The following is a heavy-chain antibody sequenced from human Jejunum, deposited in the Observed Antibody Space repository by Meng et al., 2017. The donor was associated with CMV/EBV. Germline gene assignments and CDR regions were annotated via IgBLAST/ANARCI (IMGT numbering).Heavy chain of an antibody. CDR2: TNTDTGKP. J-gene: IGHJ5*02. D-gene: IGHD6-13*01. CDR1: GYTFTRYD. CDR3: ARDRGSSGWSNWFDP. V-gene: IGHV7-4-1*02. Sequence: HVQRVKSGFEFKKPGASLNASCQASGYTFTRYDLYWVRQAPGQGLEWMGWTNTDTGKPTYAQGLTGRFVFSLDTSVRTAYLQISRLKAEDTAVYYCARDRGSSGWSNWFDPWGQGTLVTVSS.